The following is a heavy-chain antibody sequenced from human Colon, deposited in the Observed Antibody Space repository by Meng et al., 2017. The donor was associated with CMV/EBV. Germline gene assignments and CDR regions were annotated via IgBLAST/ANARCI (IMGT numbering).Heavy chain of an antibody. D-gene: IGHD2-15*01. CDR3: ARPADVLVIAKGLDY. V-gene: IGHV3-30*03. Sequence: GESLKISCAASGFTFSSYGMSWVRQAPGKGLEWVAAISKDGTSIYYAESVKGRFTISRDNSKNTLFLQMNSLRPEDTAIYYCARPADVLVIAKGLDYWGQGTLVTVSS. J-gene: IGHJ4*02. CDR1: GFTFSSYG. CDR2: ISKDGTSI.